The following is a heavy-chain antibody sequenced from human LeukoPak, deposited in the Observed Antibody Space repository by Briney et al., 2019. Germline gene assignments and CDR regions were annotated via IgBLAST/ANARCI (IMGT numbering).Heavy chain of an antibody. CDR1: GFTFSSFA. CDR3: AKASRGSGSYSFDY. V-gene: IGHV3-23*01. J-gene: IGHJ4*02. D-gene: IGHD3-10*01. CDR2: ISGSGAGT. Sequence: GGSLRLSCAASGFTFSSFAMSWVRQAPGKGLEWVSAISGSGAGTDYADSVKGRFTISRDNSKNTLYLQMDGLRAEDTAVYHCAKASRGSGSYSFDYWGQGTLVTVSS.